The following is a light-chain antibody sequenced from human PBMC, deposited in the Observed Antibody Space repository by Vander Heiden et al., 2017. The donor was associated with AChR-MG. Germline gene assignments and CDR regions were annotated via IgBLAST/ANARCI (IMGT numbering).Light chain of an antibody. CDR1: QSVSSD. CDR2: GAS. Sequence: EIVMTQSPATLSVSPGERATLSCRASQSVSSDLAWYQQGPGQPPRLLIYGASTRATGIPARFSGSGSGTEFTLTITSLQPEDFALYYCQQYNNWPALTFGGGTKVEIK. CDR3: QQYNNWPALT. V-gene: IGKV3-15*01. J-gene: IGKJ4*01.